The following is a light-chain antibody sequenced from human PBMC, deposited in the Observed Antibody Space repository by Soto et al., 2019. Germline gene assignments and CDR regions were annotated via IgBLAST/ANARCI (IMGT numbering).Light chain of an antibody. CDR1: NIGSKG. Sequence: SYELAQPPSVSVAPGQTARITCGGNNIGSKGVHWYQQKPGQAPVLVVYADSDRPSGIPERFSGSNSGNTATLTISRVEAGDEADYYCQVWDSSSDWFGGGTKVTVL. J-gene: IGLJ3*02. CDR2: ADS. V-gene: IGLV3-21*02. CDR3: QVWDSSSDW.